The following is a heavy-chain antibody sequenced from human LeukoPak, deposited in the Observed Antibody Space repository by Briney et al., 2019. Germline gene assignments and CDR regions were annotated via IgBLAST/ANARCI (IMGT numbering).Heavy chain of an antibody. CDR1: GFTFSSYS. J-gene: IGHJ3*02. CDR2: ISSSSSYI. CDR3: ARPPYSSSWYDAFDI. D-gene: IGHD6-13*01. Sequence: GGSLRLSCAASGFTFSSYSMNWVRQAPGKGLEWVSSISSSSSYIYYADSVKGRFTISRDNAKNSLYLHMNSLRAEDTAVYYCARPPYSSSWYDAFDIWGQGTMVTVSS. V-gene: IGHV3-21*01.